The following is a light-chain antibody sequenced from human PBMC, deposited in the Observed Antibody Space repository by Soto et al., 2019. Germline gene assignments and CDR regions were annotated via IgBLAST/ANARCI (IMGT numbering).Light chain of an antibody. J-gene: IGKJ1*01. V-gene: IGKV3-11*01. CDR2: DAS. CDR3: QQRSNWPPTWT. Sequence: EIVLTQSPATLSLSPGERATLSCRASQSVSTYLAWYQQKPGQAPRLLIYDASKRATGIPARFSGSGSGTDFTPTIPSLEPEDFGVYYCQQRSNWPPTWTFGQGTKVDIK. CDR1: QSVSTY.